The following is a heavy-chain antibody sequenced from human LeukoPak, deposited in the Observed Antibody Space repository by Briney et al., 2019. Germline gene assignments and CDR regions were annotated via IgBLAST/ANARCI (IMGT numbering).Heavy chain of an antibody. Sequence: SETLSLTCTVSGGSISSGDYYWSWIREPAGKGLEWIGRIYTSGSTNYNPSLKSRVTISVDTSKNQFSLKLSSVTAADTAVYYCARHLPDDSSGSAPYYFDYWGQGTLVTVSS. CDR3: ARHLPDDSSGSAPYYFDY. D-gene: IGHD3-22*01. V-gene: IGHV4-61*02. CDR2: IYTSGST. CDR1: GGSISSGDYY. J-gene: IGHJ4*02.